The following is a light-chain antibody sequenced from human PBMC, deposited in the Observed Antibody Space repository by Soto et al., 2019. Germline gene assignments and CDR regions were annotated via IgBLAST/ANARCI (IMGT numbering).Light chain of an antibody. CDR1: QTVDSNF. J-gene: IGKJ1*01. V-gene: IGKV3-11*01. Sequence: EIMLTQSPATLSLSPVERATLSCRASQTVDSNFLAWYQQKPGQAPRLLIYDASNRATGIPARFSGSGSGTDFTLTISSLEPEDFAVYYCQKRSNWRWTCGQGTKGDIK. CDR3: QKRSNWRWT. CDR2: DAS.